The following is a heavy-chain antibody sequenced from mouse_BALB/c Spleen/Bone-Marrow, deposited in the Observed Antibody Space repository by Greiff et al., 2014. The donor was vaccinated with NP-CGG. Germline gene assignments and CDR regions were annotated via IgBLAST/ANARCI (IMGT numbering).Heavy chain of an antibody. D-gene: IGHD1-1*02. J-gene: IGHJ4*01. CDR3: ARSGERYGAMDY. V-gene: IGHV5-4*02. CDR2: ISNGGTYT. CDR1: GFTFGDFY. Sequence: EVMLVESGGGLVKPGGSLKLSCAASGFTFGDFYMFWFRQTPEKRLEWVATISNGGTYTYYPDSVKGRFTISRDNAKNNLYLQMSSLKSEDTAMYYCARSGERYGAMDYWGQGTSVTVTS.